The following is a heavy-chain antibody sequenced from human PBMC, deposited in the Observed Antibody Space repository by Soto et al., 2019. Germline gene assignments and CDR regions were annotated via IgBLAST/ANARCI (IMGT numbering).Heavy chain of an antibody. J-gene: IGHJ4*02. Sequence: GASVKVSCKASGYTFTSYAMHWVRQAPGQRLEWMGWINAGNGNTKYSQKFQGRVTITRDTSASTAYMELSSLRSEDTAVYYCARDGIAVAGIGPDLAPGQDWGQGTLVTVSS. D-gene: IGHD6-19*01. CDR2: INAGNGNT. V-gene: IGHV1-3*01. CDR1: GYTFTSYA. CDR3: ARDGIAVAGIGPDLAPGQD.